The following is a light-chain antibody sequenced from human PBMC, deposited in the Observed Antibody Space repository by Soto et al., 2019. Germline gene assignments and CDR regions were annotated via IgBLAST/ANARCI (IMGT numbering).Light chain of an antibody. V-gene: IGLV2-11*01. J-gene: IGLJ3*02. CDR3: CSYAASYTLL. CDR1: SSNVGGYNY. CDR2: DAS. Sequence: QSALTQPRSVSASPGQSVTISCTGTSSNVGGYNYVSWYQQNPGKAPKLMIYDASKRPPGVPDRFSGSKSGNAAFLTISGIQVEDEAEYYCCSYAASYTLLFGGGTKGTVL.